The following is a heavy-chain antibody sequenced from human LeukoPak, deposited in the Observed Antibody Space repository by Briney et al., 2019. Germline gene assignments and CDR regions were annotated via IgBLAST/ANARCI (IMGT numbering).Heavy chain of an antibody. Sequence: PGGSLRLSCAASGFTFSNAWMSWVRQAPGKGLEWVGRIKSKTDGGTTDYAAPVKGRFTISRDDSKNTLYLQMNSLKTEDTAVYYCTTAVVVVAATGFDYWGQGTPVTVSS. CDR2: IKSKTDGGTT. CDR1: GFTFSNAW. CDR3: TTAVVVVAATGFDY. V-gene: IGHV3-15*01. D-gene: IGHD2-15*01. J-gene: IGHJ4*02.